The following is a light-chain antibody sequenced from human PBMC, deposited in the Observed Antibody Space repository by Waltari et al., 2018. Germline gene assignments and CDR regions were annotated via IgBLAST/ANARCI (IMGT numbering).Light chain of an antibody. CDR3: QQYNSWPRT. J-gene: IGKJ1*01. V-gene: IGKV3-15*01. Sequence: EILMTQSPASLSVSPWERATLSCWARQSVGINLAWYQQRPGQAPRLLIYGASTRATGIPARFSGSGSDTEFTLTISSLKSEDFAVYYCQQYNSWPRTFGQGTKVEIK. CDR1: QSVGIN. CDR2: GAS.